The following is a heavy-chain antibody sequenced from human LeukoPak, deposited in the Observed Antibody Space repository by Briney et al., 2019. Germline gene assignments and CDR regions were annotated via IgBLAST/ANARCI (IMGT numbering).Heavy chain of an antibody. J-gene: IGHJ6*03. CDR2: VYYSGGT. V-gene: IGHV4-59*12. CDR1: DDSITIYY. D-gene: IGHD6-25*01. CDR3: ASESANYYMDV. Sequence: SETLSLTCTVSDDSITIYYWSWIRQPPGKGLEWIGYVYYSGGTNYNPSLKSRVTISVDTSKNQFSLKLSSVTAADTAVYYCASESANYYMDVWGKGTTVTISS.